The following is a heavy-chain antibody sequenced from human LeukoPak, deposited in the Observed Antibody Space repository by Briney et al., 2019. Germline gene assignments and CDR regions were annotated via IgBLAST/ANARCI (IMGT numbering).Heavy chain of an antibody. CDR1: GGSISSGSYY. V-gene: IGHV4-61*02. J-gene: IGHJ4*02. CDR3: ARSLRYFDWLSDY. D-gene: IGHD3-9*01. CDR2: IYTSGST. Sequence: ASETLSLTCTVSGGSISSGSYYWSWIRQPAGKGLEWIGRIYTSGSTNYNPSLKSRVTISVDTSKNQFSLKLSSVTAADTAVYYCARSLRYFDWLSDYWGQGTLVTVSS.